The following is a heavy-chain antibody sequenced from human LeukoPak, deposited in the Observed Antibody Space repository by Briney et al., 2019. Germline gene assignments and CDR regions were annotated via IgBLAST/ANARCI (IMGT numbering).Heavy chain of an antibody. CDR1: GYTLTELS. D-gene: IGHD4-23*01. CDR3: ATAQLPRYGGSDAFDI. J-gene: IGHJ3*02. V-gene: IGHV1-24*01. Sequence: ASVKVSCKVSGYTLTELSMHWVRQAPGKGLEWMGGFDPEDGETIYAQKFQGRVTMTEDTSTDTAYMELSSLRSEDTAVYYCATAQLPRYGGSDAFDIWGQGTMVTVSS. CDR2: FDPEDGET.